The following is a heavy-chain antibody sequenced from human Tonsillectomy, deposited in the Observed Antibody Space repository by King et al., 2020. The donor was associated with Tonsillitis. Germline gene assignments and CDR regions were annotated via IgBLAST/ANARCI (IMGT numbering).Heavy chain of an antibody. V-gene: IGHV3-30*02. CDR1: GFTFSSYG. Sequence: VQLVESGGGVVQPGGSLRLSCAASGFTFSSYGMHWVRQAPGKGLEWVAFIRYDGSKKYYGDSVKGRFTISRDNSKNTMYLQMNSLRAEDTAGYYCAKISTGGWSGEELNLFDFWGRGTLVTVPS. D-gene: IGHD3-10*01. CDR3: AKISTGGWSGEELNLFDF. CDR2: IRYDGSKK. J-gene: IGHJ4*02.